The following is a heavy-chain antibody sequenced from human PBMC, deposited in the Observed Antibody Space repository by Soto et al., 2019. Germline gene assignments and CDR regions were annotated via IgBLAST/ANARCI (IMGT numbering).Heavy chain of an antibody. CDR3: AGYGEYAGRTV. Sequence: QVQLQESGPGLVKPSQTLSLTCNVSGGSMSSGGYYWSWIRQHPRKGLEWIGHLYYSGSTYYNPSLESRVTISVDTSENHYSLELSSVTAADTAVYYCAGYGEYAGRTVWGQGTMVTVSS. CDR2: LYYSGST. V-gene: IGHV4-31*03. CDR1: GGSMSSGGYY. D-gene: IGHD4-17*01. J-gene: IGHJ3*01.